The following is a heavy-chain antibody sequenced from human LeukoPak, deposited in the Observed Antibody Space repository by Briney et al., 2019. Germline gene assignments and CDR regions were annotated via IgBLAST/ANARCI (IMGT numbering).Heavy chain of an antibody. V-gene: IGHV3-74*01. J-gene: IGHJ4*02. CDR2: ISSDGTYT. CDR3: ARDGGGDSSGFYDY. Sequence: PGGSLRLSCAASGFTFSSHLMHWVRQAPGKGLVWVSRISSDGTYTNYADSVRGRFTISRDNAKNTLYLQMNSLRAEDTAVYYCARDGGGDSSGFYDYWGQGTLVTVSS. CDR1: GFTFSSHL. D-gene: IGHD3-22*01.